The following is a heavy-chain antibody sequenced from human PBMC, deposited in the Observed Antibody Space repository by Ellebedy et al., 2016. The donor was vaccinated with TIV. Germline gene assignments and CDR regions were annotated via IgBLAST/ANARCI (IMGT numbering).Heavy chain of an antibody. J-gene: IGHJ4*02. Sequence: LSLTCAASGFTFSSSWMHWVRQAPGKGLVWVSRITPDGRSTTYADSVKGRFTISRVNAKNTLFLQMNSLRVEDTAVYYCTRGSGFILDSWGQGVLVTVSS. CDR2: ITPDGRST. D-gene: IGHD3-22*01. CDR3: TRGSGFILDS. V-gene: IGHV3-74*01. CDR1: GFTFSSSW.